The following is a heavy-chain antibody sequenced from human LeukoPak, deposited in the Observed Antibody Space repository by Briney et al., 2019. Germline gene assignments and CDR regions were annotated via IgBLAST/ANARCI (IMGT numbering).Heavy chain of an antibody. CDR1: GFTFSSYG. Sequence: QPGGSLRLSCAASGFTFSSYGMHWVRQAPGKGLEWVAFIRYDGSNKYYADSVKGRFTISRDNAKNSLYLQMNSLRAEDTAVYYCAREAYSSSWYDYWGQGILVTVSS. CDR3: AREAYSSSWYDY. CDR2: IRYDGSNK. J-gene: IGHJ4*02. D-gene: IGHD6-13*01. V-gene: IGHV3-30*02.